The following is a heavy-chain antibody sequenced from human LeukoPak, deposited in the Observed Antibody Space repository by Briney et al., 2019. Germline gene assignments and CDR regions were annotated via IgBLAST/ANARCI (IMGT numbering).Heavy chain of an antibody. CDR3: ARDGVVGATARGYYFDY. D-gene: IGHD1-26*01. J-gene: IGHJ4*02. CDR1: GFTFDDYG. Sequence: GGSLRLSCAASGFTFDDYGMHWVRQAPGKGLEWVSGISWNSGTIAYADSVKGRFTISRDNPKSSLYLQMNSLRVEDTAVYYCARDGVVGATARGYYFDYWGQGALVTVSS. V-gene: IGHV3-9*01. CDR2: ISWNSGTI.